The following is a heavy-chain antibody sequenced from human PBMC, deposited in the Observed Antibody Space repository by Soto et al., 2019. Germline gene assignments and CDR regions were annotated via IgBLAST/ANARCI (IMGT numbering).Heavy chain of an antibody. D-gene: IGHD3-10*01. Sequence: GGSLRLSCASSGFPFSSYGMHWFRQAPCKGLEWVAVIWYDGINKYYVDSVKGRFTISRDNSKNTLYLQMNSLRAEDTAVYNGAREGRILYYYYMDVCGKGTTVTV. CDR2: IWYDGINK. V-gene: IGHV3-33*01. J-gene: IGHJ6*03. CDR1: GFPFSSYG. CDR3: AREGRILYYYYMDV.